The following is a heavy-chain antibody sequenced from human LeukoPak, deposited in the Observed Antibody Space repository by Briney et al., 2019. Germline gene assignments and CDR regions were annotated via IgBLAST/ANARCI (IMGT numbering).Heavy chain of an antibody. Sequence: SETLSLTCTVSGGSLSSYYWSWIRQPPGKGLEWIGYIYHSGSTNYNPSLKSRVTISVDTSKNQFSLKLSSVTAADTAVYYCAREGYYYGSGSYPDYWGQGTLVTVSS. CDR3: AREGYYYGSGSYPDY. CDR1: GGSLSSYY. V-gene: IGHV4-59*01. J-gene: IGHJ4*02. CDR2: IYHSGST. D-gene: IGHD3-10*01.